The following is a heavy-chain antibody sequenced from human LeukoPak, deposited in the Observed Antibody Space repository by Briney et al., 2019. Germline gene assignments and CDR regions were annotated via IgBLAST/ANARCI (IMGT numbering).Heavy chain of an antibody. J-gene: IGHJ4*02. CDR2: IRYDGSQK. D-gene: IGHD3/OR15-3a*01. V-gene: IGHV3-30*02. Sequence: PGGSLRLSCAASGFTFSSYTMNWVRQAPGKGLEWVAFIRYDGSQKYYADSVKGRFTISRDNSKNTLHLQMNSLRAEDTAVYYCAKGLAYSFDYWGQGTLVTVSS. CDR1: GFTFSSYT. CDR3: AKGLAYSFDY.